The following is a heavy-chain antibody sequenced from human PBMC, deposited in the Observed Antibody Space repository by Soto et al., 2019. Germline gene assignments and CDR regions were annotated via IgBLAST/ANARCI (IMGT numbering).Heavy chain of an antibody. V-gene: IGHV4-59*08. CDR1: GGSINNYY. CDR3: ARHMDTCGNEPFAY. J-gene: IGHJ4*02. D-gene: IGHD1-1*01. Sequence: SSETLSLTCTGSGGSINNYYWSWIRQPPGKGLEWIGFIYYSGRTSYNPSLKSRVTISVDTSMSQFSLKLNSVTAADTAVYYCARHMDTCGNEPFAYWGQGALVT. CDR2: IYYSGRT.